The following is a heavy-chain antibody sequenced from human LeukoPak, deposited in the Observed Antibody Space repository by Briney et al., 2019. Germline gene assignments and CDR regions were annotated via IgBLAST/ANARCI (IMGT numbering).Heavy chain of an antibody. Sequence: GGSLRLSCAASGFTVSSNYMSWVRQAPGKGLEWVSVIYSGGSTYYADSVKGRFTISRDNSKNTLYLQMNSLRAEDTAVYYCARASGSPATKADAFDIWGQGTMVTVSS. CDR2: IYSGGST. J-gene: IGHJ3*02. CDR1: GFTVSSNY. V-gene: IGHV3-53*01. CDR3: ARASGSPATKADAFDI. D-gene: IGHD1-26*01.